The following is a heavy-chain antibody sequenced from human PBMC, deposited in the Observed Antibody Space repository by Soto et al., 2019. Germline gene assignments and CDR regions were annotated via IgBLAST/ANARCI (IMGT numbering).Heavy chain of an antibody. J-gene: IGHJ6*02. CDR1: GYSFTSYW. D-gene: IGHD4-17*01. V-gene: IGHV5-51*01. Sequence: GESLKISCKGSGYSFTSYWIVWVRQMPGKGLEWMGVIYPGDSDIRYSPSLQGQVSISTDNSITTAYLQWSSVKASDTATYYCARLTGYSDPYYFYGMDVWGQGTTVTVSS. CDR2: IYPGDSDI. CDR3: ARLTGYSDPYYFYGMDV.